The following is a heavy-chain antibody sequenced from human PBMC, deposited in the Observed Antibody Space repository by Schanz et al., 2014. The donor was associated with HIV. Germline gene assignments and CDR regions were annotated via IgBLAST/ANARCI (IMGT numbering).Heavy chain of an antibody. V-gene: IGHV3-23*01. Sequence: EVQLLDSGGGLVQPGGSLRLSCVASGFTFNNYAMTWVRQAPGKGLEWVSTISESGRYTYYADSVKGRFTISRDNSKNTLYLQMNSLRVEDTAVYYCVRDAAGRFSDRSPGYWGQGTLVIVSS. CDR2: ISESGRYT. CDR1: GFTFNNYA. CDR3: VRDAAGRFSDRSPGY. J-gene: IGHJ4*01. D-gene: IGHD2-15*01.